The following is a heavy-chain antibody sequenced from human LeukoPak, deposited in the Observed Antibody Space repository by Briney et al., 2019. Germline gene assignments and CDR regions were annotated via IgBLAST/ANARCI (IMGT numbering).Heavy chain of an antibody. V-gene: IGHV3-48*01. J-gene: IGHJ6*02. CDR3: ARDREYYGMDV. CDR1: GFTFNSYA. Sequence: PGGSLRLSCAASGFTFNSYAMGWVRQAPGEGLERVSFISASGTTIYYADSVKGRFTISRDNAKNSLYLQMNSLRAEDTAVYYCARDREYYGMDVWGQGTTVTVSS. CDR2: ISASGTTI.